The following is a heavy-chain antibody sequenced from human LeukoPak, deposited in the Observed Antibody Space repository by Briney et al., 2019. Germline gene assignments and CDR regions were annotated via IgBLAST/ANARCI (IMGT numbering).Heavy chain of an antibody. J-gene: IGHJ4*02. V-gene: IGHV3-23*01. CDR2: ISGSGDTT. Sequence: PGGSLRLSCAASGFTFSSYTMTWVRQAPGEGLEWVSGISGSGDTTYYADSVKGRFTISRDNSKNTLYLQMNSLRAEDTAVYFCAKDQTPYYWGQGTLVTVSS. CDR1: GFTFSSYT. CDR3: AKDQTPYY.